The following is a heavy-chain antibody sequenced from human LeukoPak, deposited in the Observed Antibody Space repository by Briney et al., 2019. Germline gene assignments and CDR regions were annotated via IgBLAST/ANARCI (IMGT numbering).Heavy chain of an antibody. CDR1: GGSISSYY. CDR2: IYYSGST. D-gene: IGHD3-22*01. V-gene: IGHV4-59*01. Sequence: SETLSLTCTVSGGSISSYYWSWIRQPPGKGLEWIGYIYYSGSTNYNPSLKSRVTISVDTSKNQFSLKLSSVTAADTAVYYCARDRSPEHYYDSSHWDYYYGMDVWGQGTTVTVSS. J-gene: IGHJ6*02. CDR3: ARDRSPEHYYDSSHWDYYYGMDV.